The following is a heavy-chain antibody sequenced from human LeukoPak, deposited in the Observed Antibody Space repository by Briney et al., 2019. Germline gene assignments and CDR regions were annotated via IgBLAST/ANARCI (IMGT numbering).Heavy chain of an antibody. J-gene: IGHJ4*02. CDR2: IWYDGSNK. Sequence: GGSLRLSCAASGFTFSSYGMHWVRQAPGKGLEWVAFIWYDGSNKYYADSVKGRFTISRDNSKNTLYLQMNSLTPEDTAVYYCARNYDVLTGYPYYFDHWGQGILVTVSS. V-gene: IGHV3-33*01. D-gene: IGHD3-9*01. CDR1: GFTFSSYG. CDR3: ARNYDVLTGYPYYFDH.